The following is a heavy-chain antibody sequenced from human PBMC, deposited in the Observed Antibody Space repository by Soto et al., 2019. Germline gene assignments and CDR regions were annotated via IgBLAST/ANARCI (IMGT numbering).Heavy chain of an antibody. V-gene: IGHV3-7*05. J-gene: IGHJ4*02. D-gene: IGHD3-9*01. CDR3: ARGMEGYYDILTGYYLDYFDY. Sequence: EVQLVESGGGLVQPGGSLRLSCAASGFTFSSYWMSWVHQAPGKGLEWVANIKQDGSEKYYVDSVKGRFTISRDNAKNSLYLQMNSLRAEDTAVYYCARGMEGYYDILTGYYLDYFDYWGQGTLVTVSS. CDR1: GFTFSSYW. CDR2: IKQDGSEK.